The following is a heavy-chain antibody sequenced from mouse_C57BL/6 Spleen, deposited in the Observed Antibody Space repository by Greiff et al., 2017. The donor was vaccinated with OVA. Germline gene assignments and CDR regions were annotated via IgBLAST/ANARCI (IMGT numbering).Heavy chain of an antibody. J-gene: IGHJ4*01. V-gene: IGHV2-2*01. CDR1: GFSLTSYG. CDR3: ARNEGVFAMDY. CDR2: IWRGGST. Sequence: VKLVESGPGLVQPSQSLSITCTVSGFSLTSYGVHWVRQSPGKGLEWLGVIWRGGSTDYNAAFISRLSISKDNSKSQVFFKMNSLQADDTAIYYCARNEGVFAMDYWGQGTSVTVSS.